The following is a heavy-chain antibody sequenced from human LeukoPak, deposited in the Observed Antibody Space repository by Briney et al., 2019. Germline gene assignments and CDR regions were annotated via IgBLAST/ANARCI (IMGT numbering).Heavy chain of an antibody. CDR1: GYTFKGHY. D-gene: IGHD4-17*01. Sequence: GASVKVSCRASGYTFKGHYIHWVRQAPGQGLEWMGWINPNSGATSYRQHFQGRVTMTRDTSINTAYMELSSLTSDDTAVYYCARGNYGDYYPFDFWGQGTLVTVSS. CDR2: INPNSGAT. CDR3: ARGNYGDYYPFDF. V-gene: IGHV1-2*02. J-gene: IGHJ4*02.